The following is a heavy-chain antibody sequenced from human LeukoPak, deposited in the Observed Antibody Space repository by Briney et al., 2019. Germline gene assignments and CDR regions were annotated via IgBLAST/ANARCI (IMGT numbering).Heavy chain of an antibody. J-gene: IGHJ4*02. V-gene: IGHV4-59*01. CDR1: GGSISSYY. CDR2: IYYSGST. D-gene: IGHD6-19*01. CDR3: ARETPGIAVWFDY. Sequence: SETLSLTCTVSGGSISSYYWSWIRQPPGKGLEWIGYIYYSGSTNYNPSLKSRVTISVDTSKNQFSLKLSSVTAADTAVYCCARETPGIAVWFDYWGQGTLVTVSS.